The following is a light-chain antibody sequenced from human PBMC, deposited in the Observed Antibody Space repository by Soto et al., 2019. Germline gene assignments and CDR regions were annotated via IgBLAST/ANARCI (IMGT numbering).Light chain of an antibody. V-gene: IGLV2-8*01. CDR1: KNDIGVYDF. J-gene: IGLJ1*01. CDR3: KSYAGSNTYV. Sequence: QSVLAQSASVSGSPGQSVTISCTGTKNDIGVYDFVSWYQHHPGKAPRLIIYEVVQRPSGVPDRFSGSKSGNTASLTVSGLQAADEADYFCKSYAGSNTYVFGSGTKVTVL. CDR2: EVV.